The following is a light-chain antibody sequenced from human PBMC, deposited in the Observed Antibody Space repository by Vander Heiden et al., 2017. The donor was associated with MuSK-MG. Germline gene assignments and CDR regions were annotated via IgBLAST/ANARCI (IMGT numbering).Light chain of an antibody. V-gene: IGKV1-8*01. CDR2: SAS. Sequence: AIRMTQSPSSLSASTGDRVTFTCRASQGISSYVAWYQQKPGKAPNLLIHSASTLQSGVPSRFSGSGSGTDFTLTISCLQSEDFATYYCQQYSSYPRTFGQGTKVDIK. CDR1: QGISSY. CDR3: QQYSSYPRT. J-gene: IGKJ1*01.